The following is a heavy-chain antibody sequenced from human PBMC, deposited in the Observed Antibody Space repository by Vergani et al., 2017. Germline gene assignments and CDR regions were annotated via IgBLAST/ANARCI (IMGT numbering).Heavy chain of an antibody. CDR3: ARVPFNYYYYMDV. V-gene: IGHV3-7*03. Sequence: VQLVESGGGVVQPGRSLRLSCAASGFTFSSYWMSWVRQAPGKGLEWVANIKQDGSEKYYVDSVKGRFTISRDNAKNSLYLQMNSLRAEDTAVYYCARVPFNYYYYMDVWGKGTTVTVSS. J-gene: IGHJ6*03. CDR1: GFTFSSYW. CDR2: IKQDGSEK.